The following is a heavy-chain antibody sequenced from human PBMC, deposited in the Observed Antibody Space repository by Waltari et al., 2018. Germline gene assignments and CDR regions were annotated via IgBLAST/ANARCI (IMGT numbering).Heavy chain of an antibody. V-gene: IGHV4-4*02. CDR1: GGSISSGNW. CDR3: ARDRGLRGGYDS. CDR2: IYHSGST. D-gene: IGHD5-12*01. Sequence: QVQLQESSPGLVKPSGTLSLTCVVYGGSISSGNWWGWVRQPPGKGLEWIGEIYHSGSTNYNPSLKSRLSISLDKSKNQFSLNLSSVTAADTAVYYCARDRGLRGGYDSWGQGTLVTVSS. J-gene: IGHJ5*02.